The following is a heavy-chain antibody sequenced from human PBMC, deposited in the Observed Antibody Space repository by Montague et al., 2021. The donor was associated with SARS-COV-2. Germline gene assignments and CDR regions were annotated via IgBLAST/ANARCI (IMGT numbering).Heavy chain of an antibody. V-gene: IGHV4-4*07. J-gene: IGHJ6*02. D-gene: IGHD5-12*01. CDR1: GASVRTYY. CDR2: LYTSGST. CDR3: ARDGADYSFSCYHGMDA. Sequence: SETLSLTCTVSGASVRTYYWSWIRQSAGKKLEWMGRLYTSGSTYYNPSFKSRVTMSLDTSKNLFSLNLSSMTAADTAVYYCARDGADYSFSCYHGMDAWGQGIAVTVSS.